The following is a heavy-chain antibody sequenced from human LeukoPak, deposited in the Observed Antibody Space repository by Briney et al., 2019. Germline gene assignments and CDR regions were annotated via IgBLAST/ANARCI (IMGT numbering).Heavy chain of an antibody. Sequence: GGSLRLSCAASGFTFSSYSMNWARQAPGKGLEWVSSISSSSSYIYYADSVKGRFTISRDNAKNSLYLQMNSLRAEDTAVYYCARGSRDGNYVRYFQHWGQGTLVTVSS. CDR2: ISSSSSYI. V-gene: IGHV3-21*01. CDR3: ARGSRDGNYVRYFQH. J-gene: IGHJ1*01. D-gene: IGHD4-17*01. CDR1: GFTFSSYS.